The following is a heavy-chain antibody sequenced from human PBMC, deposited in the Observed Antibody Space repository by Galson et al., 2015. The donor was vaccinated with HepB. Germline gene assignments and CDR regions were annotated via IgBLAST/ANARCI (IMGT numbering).Heavy chain of an antibody. CDR1: GFTFSSYG. CDR3: AKSTHDAFDI. J-gene: IGHJ3*02. V-gene: IGHV3-33*03. D-gene: IGHD2/OR15-2a*01. CDR2: IWYDGSNK. Sequence: SLRLSCAASGFTFSSYGMHWVRLAPGKGLEWVAVIWYDGSNKYYADSVRGRFTVSRDNSKNTVYLQMNSLRAEDTAVYYCAKSTHDAFDIWGQGTMVTVSS.